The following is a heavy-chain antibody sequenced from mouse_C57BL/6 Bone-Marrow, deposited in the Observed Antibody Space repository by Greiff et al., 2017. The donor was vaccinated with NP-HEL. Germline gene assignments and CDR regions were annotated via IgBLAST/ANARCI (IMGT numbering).Heavy chain of an antibody. V-gene: IGHV1-81*01. CDR1: GYTFTSYG. J-gene: IGHJ2*01. Sequence: QVQLQQSGAELARPGASVKLSCKASGYTFTSYGISWVKQRTGQGLEWIGEIYPRSGNTYYNEKFKGKATLTADKSSSTAYMALRSLTSEDSAVYFCARSPLYGSRDCWGQGTTLTVSS. D-gene: IGHD1-1*01. CDR3: ARSPLYGSRDC. CDR2: IYPRSGNT.